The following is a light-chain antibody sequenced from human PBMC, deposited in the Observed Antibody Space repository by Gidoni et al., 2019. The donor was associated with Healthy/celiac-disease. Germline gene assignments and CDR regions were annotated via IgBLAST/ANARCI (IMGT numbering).Light chain of an antibody. Sequence: QSVLTPPPSVSAAPGQTVTISCSGSSSNIGNNYVSWYQQLPGTAPKLLIYHTNKRPSGIPDRFSGSKSGTSATLGITGLQTGDEADYYCGTWDSSLSAVVFGGGTKLTVL. J-gene: IGLJ2*01. V-gene: IGLV1-51*01. CDR1: SSNIGNNY. CDR3: GTWDSSLSAVV. CDR2: HTN.